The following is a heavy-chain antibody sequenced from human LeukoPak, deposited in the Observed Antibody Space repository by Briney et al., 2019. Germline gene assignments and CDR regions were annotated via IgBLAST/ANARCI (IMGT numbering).Heavy chain of an antibody. D-gene: IGHD1-26*01. CDR2: IYHSGTT. CDR1: GYSISSGYY. V-gene: IGHV4-38-2*01. Sequence: SETLSLTCAVSGYSISSGYYWGWIRQPPGKGLEWIGIIYHSGTTYYNPSLKCRVTISVDTSKNQFSLKLRSVTAADTAVYYCASQTIVGASPFDYWGQGTLVTVSS. CDR3: ASQTIVGASPFDY. J-gene: IGHJ4*02.